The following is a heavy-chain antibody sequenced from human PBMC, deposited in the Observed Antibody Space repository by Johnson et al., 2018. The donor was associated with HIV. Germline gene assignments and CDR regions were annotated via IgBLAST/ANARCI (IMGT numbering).Heavy chain of an antibody. CDR3: AKVLSPRPWGDDAFDI. D-gene: IGHD7-27*01. CDR1: GFTFSDYY. CDR2: ISSSGGST. V-gene: IGHV3-11*04. J-gene: IGHJ3*02. Sequence: QVQLVESGGGLVKPGGSLRLSCAASGFTFSDYYMNWIRQAPGKGLEWVSAISSSGGSTYYADSVKGRFTISRDNSKNTLHLQMNILRAEDTAVYYCAKVLSPRPWGDDAFDIWGQGTMVTVSS.